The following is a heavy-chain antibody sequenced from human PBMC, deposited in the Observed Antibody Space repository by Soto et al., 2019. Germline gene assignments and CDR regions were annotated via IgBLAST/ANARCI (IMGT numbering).Heavy chain of an antibody. V-gene: IGHV4-39*01. Sequence: QLQLQESGPGLVKPSETLSLTCTVSGGSISSSSYYWGWIRQPPGKGLEWIGSIYYSGSTYYNPSLKSRVTISVDTSNNQFSLKLSSVTAADTAVYYCARHESAGQQQLVRGSWFDPWGQGTLVTVSS. J-gene: IGHJ5*02. CDR1: GGSISSSSYY. CDR3: ARHESAGQQQLVRGSWFDP. CDR2: IYYSGST. D-gene: IGHD6-13*01.